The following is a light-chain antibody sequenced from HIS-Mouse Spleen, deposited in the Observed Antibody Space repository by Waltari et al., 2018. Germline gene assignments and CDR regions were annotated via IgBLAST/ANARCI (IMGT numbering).Light chain of an antibody. Sequence: SYVLTQPPSVSVAPGKTARITCGGYNMGRKSVPWYKQQPGPAPVLVVYDDSDGPSWSSGRFFCSNYGNTATRPISRVEAGDEADYYCQVWDRGSDPEVFGGGTKLTVL. CDR1: NMGRKS. CDR3: QVWDRGSDPEV. V-gene: IGLV3-21*03. J-gene: IGLJ2*01. CDR2: DDS.